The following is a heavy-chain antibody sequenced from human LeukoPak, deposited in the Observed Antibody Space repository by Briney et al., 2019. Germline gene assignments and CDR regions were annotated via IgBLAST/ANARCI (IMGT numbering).Heavy chain of an antibody. V-gene: IGHV3-30*04. Sequence: TGGSLRLSCAASGFTFSSYAMHWVRQAPGKGLEWVAVISYDGSNKYYADSVKGRFTISRDNSKNTLYLQMNSLRAEDTAVYYCARDLLRYCSGGSCYSGFDYWGQGTLVTVSS. CDR1: GFTFSSYA. J-gene: IGHJ4*02. D-gene: IGHD2-15*01. CDR2: ISYDGSNK. CDR3: ARDLLRYCSGGSCYSGFDY.